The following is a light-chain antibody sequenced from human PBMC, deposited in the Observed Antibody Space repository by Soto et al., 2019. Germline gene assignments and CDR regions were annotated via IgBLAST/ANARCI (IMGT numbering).Light chain of an antibody. CDR1: SRDVGGYNY. Sequence: QSALTQPASVSGSPGQSITISCTGTSRDVGGYNYVSWYQHHPGKAPKLMIYEVSKRPSGVPDRFSGSKSGNTASLTVSGLQAEDEADYYCSSYAGSNIDVFGTGTQLTVL. V-gene: IGLV2-8*01. J-gene: IGLJ1*01. CDR2: EVS. CDR3: SSYAGSNIDV.